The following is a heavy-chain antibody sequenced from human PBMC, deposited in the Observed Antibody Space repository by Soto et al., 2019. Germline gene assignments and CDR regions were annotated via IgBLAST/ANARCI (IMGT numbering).Heavy chain of an antibody. Sequence: QVQLVQSGAEVKEPGSSVKVSCLASGGTFSSYALSWVRQAPGQGLEWMGGIIPLFRTPDYAQKFQGRVTITADESTSTAYMELSSLRSEDTAIYYCARDNGRPQLGGNYYYITDVWGQGTTITVSS. CDR1: GGTFSSYA. V-gene: IGHV1-69*12. CDR3: ARDNGRPQLGGNYYYITDV. D-gene: IGHD3-3*02. J-gene: IGHJ6*02. CDR2: IIPLFRTP.